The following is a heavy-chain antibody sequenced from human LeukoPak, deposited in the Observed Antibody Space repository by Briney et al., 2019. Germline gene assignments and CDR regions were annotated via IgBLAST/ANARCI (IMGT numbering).Heavy chain of an antibody. CDR2: ISYDGSNK. Sequence: GGSLRLSCAASGFTFSSYGMYWVRQAPGKGLEWVAVISYDGSNKYYADSVKGRFTISRDNAKNSLYLQMNSLRAEDTALYYCARGTSDARYYFDYWGQRILVTVSS. V-gene: IGHV3-30*03. CDR1: GFTFSSYG. J-gene: IGHJ4*02. D-gene: IGHD1-1*01. CDR3: ARGTSDARYYFDY.